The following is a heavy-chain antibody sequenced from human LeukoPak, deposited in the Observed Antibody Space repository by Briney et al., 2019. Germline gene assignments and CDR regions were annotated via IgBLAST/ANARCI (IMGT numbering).Heavy chain of an antibody. Sequence: GGSLRLSCAASGFTVSSSYMNWVRQAPGKGLEWVSLIYGGGSTYYADSVKGRFTISRDNSKNTLYPQMNSLRAEDTAMYYCAKGALRYSSCYDYWGQGTPVTVSS. V-gene: IGHV3-53*01. D-gene: IGHD6-25*01. CDR2: IYGGGST. CDR1: GFTVSSSY. CDR3: AKGALRYSSCYDY. J-gene: IGHJ4*02.